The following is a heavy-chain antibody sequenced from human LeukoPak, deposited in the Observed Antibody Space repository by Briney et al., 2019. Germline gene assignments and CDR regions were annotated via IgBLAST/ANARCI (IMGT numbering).Heavy chain of an antibody. J-gene: IGHJ5*02. D-gene: IGHD2-2*01. CDR2: ISGSGDNT. CDR3: AKGQDIVVVPDAYNWFDP. CDR1: GFTFSSHG. V-gene: IGHV3-23*01. Sequence: GGSLRLSCAASGFTFSSHGMSWVRQAPGKGLEWVSTISGSGDNTYYADSVKGRFTISRDNSKNTLYLQMNSLRAEDTAVYYCAKGQDIVVVPDAYNWFDPWGQGTLVTVSS.